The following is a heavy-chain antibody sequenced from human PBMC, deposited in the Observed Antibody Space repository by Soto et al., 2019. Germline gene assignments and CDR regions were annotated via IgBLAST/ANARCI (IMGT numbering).Heavy chain of an antibody. V-gene: IGHV1-18*04. D-gene: IGHD3-22*01. Sequence: QVKLVQSGTEVKQPGASMKVSCKASGYSFATSGISWVRQAPGQGLEWMGWISAYNCNTNYDQKLQDRVTMTTDTSTSTAYLELRNLRSDDTAVYYCARAGQYYDSSGYAKWGQGSLVTVSS. CDR3: ARAGQYYDSSGYAK. CDR2: ISAYNCNT. J-gene: IGHJ4*02. CDR1: GYSFATSG.